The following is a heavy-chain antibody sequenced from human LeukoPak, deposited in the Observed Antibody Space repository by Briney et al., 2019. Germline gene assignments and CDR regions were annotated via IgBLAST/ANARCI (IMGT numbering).Heavy chain of an antibody. CDR2: INPNSGGT. CDR1: GYTLTELS. D-gene: IGHD3-22*01. CDR3: ARDPYYYDSSGYSIPFDY. J-gene: IGHJ4*02. V-gene: IGHV1-2*02. Sequence: ASVKVSCKVSGYTLTELSMHWVRQAPGQGLEWMGWINPNSGGTNYAQKFQGRVTMTRDTSISTAYMELSRLRSDDTAVYYCARDPYYYDSSGYSIPFDYWGQGTLVTVSS.